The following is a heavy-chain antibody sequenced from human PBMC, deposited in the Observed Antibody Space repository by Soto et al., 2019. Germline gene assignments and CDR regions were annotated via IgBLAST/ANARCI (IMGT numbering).Heavy chain of an antibody. CDR2: ISSSSSYI. D-gene: IGHD3-10*02. CDR1: GFTFSSYI. CDR3: ARDVATTPYVFDP. Sequence: GGSRRLSCAASGFTFSSYIMNWVRQAPGKGLEWVSSISSSSSYIYYADSVKGRFTISRDNAKNSLYLQMNSLRAEDTAVYYCARDVATTPYVFDPWGQGTLVTVSS. V-gene: IGHV3-21*01. J-gene: IGHJ5*02.